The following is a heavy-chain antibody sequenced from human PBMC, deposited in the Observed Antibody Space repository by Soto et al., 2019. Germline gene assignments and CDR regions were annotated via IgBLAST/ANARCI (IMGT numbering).Heavy chain of an antibody. J-gene: IGHJ4*02. V-gene: IGHV3-73*01. CDR2: IRSKANSYAT. Sequence: PGGSLRLSCAASGFTFSGSAMHWVRQASGKGLEWVGRIRSKANSYATAYAASVKGRFTISRDDSKNTAYLQMNSLKTEDTAVYYCTRRSRNYDILTGYKYENDYWGQGTLVTVSS. CDR3: TRRSRNYDILTGYKYENDY. CDR1: GFTFSGSA. D-gene: IGHD3-9*01.